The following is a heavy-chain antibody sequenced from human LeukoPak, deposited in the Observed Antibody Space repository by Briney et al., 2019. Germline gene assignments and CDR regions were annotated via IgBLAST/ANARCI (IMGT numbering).Heavy chain of an antibody. Sequence: GGSLRLSCAASGFTFSGYWMSWVRQTPEKGLEWVANIKQDGYEKYYVDSVKGRFTISRDNAKNSLYLQMNSLRADDTAIYYCARDKIVGPTTLDYRGQGTLVTVSS. CDR1: GFTFSGYW. CDR3: ARDKIVGPTTLDY. J-gene: IGHJ4*02. CDR2: IKQDGYEK. V-gene: IGHV3-7*01. D-gene: IGHD1-26*01.